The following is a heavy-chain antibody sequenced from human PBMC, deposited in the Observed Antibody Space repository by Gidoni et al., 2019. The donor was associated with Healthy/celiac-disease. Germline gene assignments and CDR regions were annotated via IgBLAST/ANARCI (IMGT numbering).Heavy chain of an antibody. CDR1: GITVGGNY. Sequence: EVQLVESGGGLVQPGGSRRLSCAASGITVGGNYMSWVRQAPGKGLEWFSLIYRGGITSYADSVKGRFTISADNSKNSLYLQMNSLRAEDTAVYYCATQNYDAWRGLGYMDVWGKGTAVTVSS. CDR3: ATQNYDAWRGLGYMDV. V-gene: IGHV3-66*02. CDR2: IYRGGIT. D-gene: IGHD3-3*01. J-gene: IGHJ6*03.